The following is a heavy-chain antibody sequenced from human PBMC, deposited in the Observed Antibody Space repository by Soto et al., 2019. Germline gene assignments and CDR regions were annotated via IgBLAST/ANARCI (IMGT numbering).Heavy chain of an antibody. Sequence: QVQLQESGPGLVKPSQTLSLTCTVSGGSISSGGYYWSWIRQHPGKGLEWIGYIYYSGSTYYNPSLKSRVTISVDTSKNQYSLKLSSVTAADTAVYYCARAAVPAAMYYGMDVWGQGTTVTVSS. V-gene: IGHV4-31*03. CDR2: IYYSGST. D-gene: IGHD2-2*01. J-gene: IGHJ6*02. CDR3: ARAAVPAAMYYGMDV. CDR1: GGSISSGGYY.